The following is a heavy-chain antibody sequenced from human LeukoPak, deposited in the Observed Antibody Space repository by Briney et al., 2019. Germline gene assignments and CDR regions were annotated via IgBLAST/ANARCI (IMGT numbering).Heavy chain of an antibody. Sequence: ASVKVSCKASGGTFSSYAISWVRQAPGQGLEWMGGIIPIFGTANYAQKFQGRVTITADESTSTAYMELSSLRSEDTAVYYCARVDYTSGWYENHDAFDIWGQGIMVTVSS. CDR2: IIPIFGTA. D-gene: IGHD6-19*01. J-gene: IGHJ3*02. CDR3: ARVDYTSGWYENHDAFDI. V-gene: IGHV1-69*01. CDR1: GGTFSSYA.